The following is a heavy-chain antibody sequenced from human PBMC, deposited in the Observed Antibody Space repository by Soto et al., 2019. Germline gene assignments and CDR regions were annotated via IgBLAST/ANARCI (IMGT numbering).Heavy chain of an antibody. CDR2: IYTSWST. V-gene: IGHV4-4*07. CDR3: ARDLRTMVGGVRGYSHYYGMDV. CDR1: GPYTISYY. Sequence: SETLSLTCTITGPYTISYYWSWIRQPAGKGLEWIGRIYTSWSTNYNPSLKSRVTMSVDTSKNQFSLKLSSVTAAATDVYYCARDLRTMVGGVRGYSHYYGMDVWGHGTKVT. D-gene: IGHD3-10*01. J-gene: IGHJ6*01.